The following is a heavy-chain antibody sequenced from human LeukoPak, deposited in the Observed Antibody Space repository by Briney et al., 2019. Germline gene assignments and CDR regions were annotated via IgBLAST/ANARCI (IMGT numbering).Heavy chain of an antibody. CDR3: AKEQRGYSGYAVGSCFDP. J-gene: IGHJ5*02. D-gene: IGHD5-12*01. Sequence: GGSLRLSCAASGFTFGTYWMTWVRQAPGKGLEWVANIKQDGSDKHYVDSVKGRFTISRDNSKNTLYLQMNSLGAEDTAVYYCAKEQRGYSGYAVGSCFDPWGQGTLVTVSS. V-gene: IGHV3-7*03. CDR2: IKQDGSDK. CDR1: GFTFGTYW.